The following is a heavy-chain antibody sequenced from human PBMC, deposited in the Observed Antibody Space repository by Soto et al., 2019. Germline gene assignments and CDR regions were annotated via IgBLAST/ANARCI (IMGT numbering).Heavy chain of an antibody. Sequence: QVQLQESGPGLVKPSQTLSLTCTVAGGSSSSGDYYWSWIRQPPGKGLEWIGYIYYSGSTYYNPSLKSRVTRSVDTSKNQFSLQLSSVTAADKAVYYCAIVENRMATSDYWGQGTLVTVSS. D-gene: IGHD5-12*01. V-gene: IGHV4-30-4*01. CDR2: IYYSGST. J-gene: IGHJ4*02. CDR1: GGSSSSGDYY. CDR3: AIVENRMATSDY.